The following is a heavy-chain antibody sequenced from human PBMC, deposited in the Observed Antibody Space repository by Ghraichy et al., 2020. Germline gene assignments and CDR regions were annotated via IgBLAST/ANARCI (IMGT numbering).Heavy chain of an antibody. Sequence: ASVKVSCKASGYTLIDYYLHWVRQAPGQGLEWMGWINPNSGGTNYAQKFQGRVTMTRVTSISTAYMELSSLRSDDTAVYYCARGGVEGLPNWYFDLWGRGTLVTVSS. J-gene: IGHJ2*01. CDR2: INPNSGGT. CDR1: GYTLIDYY. V-gene: IGHV1-2*02. D-gene: IGHD2-15*01. CDR3: ARGGVEGLPNWYFDL.